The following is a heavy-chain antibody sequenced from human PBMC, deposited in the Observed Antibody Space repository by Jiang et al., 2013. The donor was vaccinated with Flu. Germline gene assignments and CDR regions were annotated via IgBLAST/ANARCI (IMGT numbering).Heavy chain of an antibody. J-gene: IGHJ4*02. Sequence: SLTCTVSGGSISSYYWSWIRAAPGKGLEWIGYIYTSGSTNYNPSLKSRVTISVDTSKNQFSLKLSSVTAADTAVYYCARSIAARPDFDYWGQGTLVTVSS. CDR1: GGSISSYY. CDR2: IYTSGST. D-gene: IGHD6-6*01. V-gene: IGHV4-4*09. CDR3: ARSIAARPDFDY.